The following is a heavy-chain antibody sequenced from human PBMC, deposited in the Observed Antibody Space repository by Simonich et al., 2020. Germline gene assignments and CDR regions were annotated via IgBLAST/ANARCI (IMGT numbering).Heavy chain of an antibody. CDR2: ISYDGSNK. CDR3: AREGAGNDAFDI. V-gene: IGHV3-30*07. J-gene: IGHJ3*02. Sequence: QVQLVESGGGVVQPGRSLRLSCAASGFTFSSYAMHWVRQAPGKGVEVGAGISYDGSNKYYADSVKGRFTISRDNSKNTLYLQMNSLRAEDTAVYYCAREGAGNDAFDIWGQGTMVTVSS. D-gene: IGHD1-26*01. CDR1: GFTFSSYA.